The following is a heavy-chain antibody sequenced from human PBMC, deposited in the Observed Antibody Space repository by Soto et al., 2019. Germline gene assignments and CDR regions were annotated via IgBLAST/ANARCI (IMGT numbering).Heavy chain of an antibody. CDR2: INHSGST. CDR3: ARIRKGNY. CDR1: GGSFSGYY. V-gene: IGHV4-34*01. D-gene: IGHD3-10*01. Sequence: QVQLQQWGAGLLKPSETLSLTCAVYGGSFSGYYWSWIRQPPGKGLEWIGEINHSGSTNYNPSLKSRVTISVDTSKNQFSLKLSSVTAAHTAVYYCARIRKGNYWGQGTLVTVSS. J-gene: IGHJ4*02.